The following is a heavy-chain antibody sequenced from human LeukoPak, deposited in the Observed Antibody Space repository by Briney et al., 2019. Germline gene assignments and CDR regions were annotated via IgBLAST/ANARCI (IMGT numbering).Heavy chain of an antibody. D-gene: IGHD3-22*01. CDR2: FDPEDGET. V-gene: IGHV1-24*01. CDR3: ATDPQPDYDSSGYYYFSDY. Sequence: GASVKVSCKASGGTFSSYTINWVRQAPGKGLEWMGGFDPEDGETIYAQKFQGRVTMTEDTSTDTAYMELSSLRSEDTAVYYCATDPQPDYDSSGYYYFSDYWGQGTLVTVSS. J-gene: IGHJ4*02. CDR1: GGTFSSYT.